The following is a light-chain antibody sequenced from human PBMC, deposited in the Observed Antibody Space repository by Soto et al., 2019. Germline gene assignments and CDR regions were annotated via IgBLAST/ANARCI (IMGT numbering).Light chain of an antibody. J-gene: IGLJ7*01. CDR2: GND. CDR1: SSNIGSHT. CDR3: AEWDDSLNGPV. Sequence: QSVLTQPPSASGTPGQRVAISCSGSSSNIGSHTVNWYQQLPGTAPKLLIYGNDQRPSGVPDRFSGSKSGTSASLAISGLQSEDEVDYYCAEWDDSLNGPVFGGGAQLTVL. V-gene: IGLV1-44*01.